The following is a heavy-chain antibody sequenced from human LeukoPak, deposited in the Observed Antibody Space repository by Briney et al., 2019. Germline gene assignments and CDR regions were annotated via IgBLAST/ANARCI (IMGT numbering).Heavy chain of an antibody. V-gene: IGHV3-7*03. J-gene: IGHJ6*04. D-gene: IGHD2-15*01. CDR3: ARHEHCSGGNCFYNMDV. CDR2: IKEDGSTK. Sequence: GGSLRLSCAASGFTLSTYWMTWVRQAPGKGLEWVANIKEDGSTKYYVDSVKGRFTISRDNAKNSLYLQMNSLRAEDTAVYYCARHEHCSGGNCFYNMDVWGKGTTVTVSS. CDR1: GFTLSTYW.